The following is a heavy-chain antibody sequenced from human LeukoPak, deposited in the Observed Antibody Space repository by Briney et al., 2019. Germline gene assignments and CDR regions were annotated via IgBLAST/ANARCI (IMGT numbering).Heavy chain of an antibody. CDR1: GYTFTSYY. D-gene: IGHD2-2*02. CDR2: INPSGGST. J-gene: IGHJ3*02. V-gene: IGHV1-46*01. CDR3: ARGYCSSTSCYTADDAFDI. Sequence: ASVKVSCKASGYTFTSYYMHWLRQAPGQGLEWMGIINPSGGSTSYAQKFQGRVTMTRDTSTSTVYMELSSLRSEDTAVYYCARGYCSSTSCYTADDAFDIWGQGTMVTVSS.